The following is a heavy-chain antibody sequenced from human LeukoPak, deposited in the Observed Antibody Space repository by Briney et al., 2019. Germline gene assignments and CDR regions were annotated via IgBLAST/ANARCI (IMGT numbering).Heavy chain of an antibody. CDR1: GFTVSSNY. D-gene: IGHD6-19*01. J-gene: IGHJ3*02. V-gene: IGHV3-66*01. Sequence: GGSLRLSCAASGFTVSSNYMSWVRQAPGQGLEWVSVIYSGGNTYYTDSMKGRFTISRDNSKNTLYLQMNSLRAEDTAVYYCAADSSGWYLRAFDIWGQGTMVTVSS. CDR2: IYSGGNT. CDR3: AADSSGWYLRAFDI.